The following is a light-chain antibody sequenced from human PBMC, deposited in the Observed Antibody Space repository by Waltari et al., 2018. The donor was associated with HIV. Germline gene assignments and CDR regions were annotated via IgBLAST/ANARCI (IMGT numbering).Light chain of an antibody. J-gene: IGLJ2*01. Sequence: QSVLTQPPSVSGAPGQRVSISCTGSSSNLGAGFDAQWYQQLPGAAPRLLIHDNNNRPAGVPGRFSGSRSGTSASLAITGLQADDEADYYCQSFDSGLTAVVFGGGTKLTVL. V-gene: IGLV1-40*01. CDR3: QSFDSGLTAVV. CDR1: SSNLGAGFD. CDR2: DNN.